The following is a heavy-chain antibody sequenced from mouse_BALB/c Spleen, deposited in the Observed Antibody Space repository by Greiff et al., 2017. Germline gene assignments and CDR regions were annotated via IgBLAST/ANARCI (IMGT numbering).Heavy chain of an antibody. V-gene: IGHV5-12-1*01. Sequence: EVQLVESGGGLVKPGGSLKLSCAASGFAFSSYDMSWVRQTPEKRLEWVAYISSGGGSTYYPDTVKGRFTISRDNAKNTLYLQMSSLKSEDTAMYYCARRHAFAYWGQGTLVTVSA. CDR2: ISSGGGST. CDR1: GFAFSSYD. CDR3: ARRHAFAY. J-gene: IGHJ3*01.